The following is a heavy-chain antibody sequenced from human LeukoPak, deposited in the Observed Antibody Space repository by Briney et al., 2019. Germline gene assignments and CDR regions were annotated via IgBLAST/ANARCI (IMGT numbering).Heavy chain of an antibody. CDR3: TRVGYIDEGIDY. J-gene: IGHJ4*02. D-gene: IGHD5-24*01. Sequence: GGSLRLSCAASGFTFSSYSMNWVRQAAGKGLEWVSSISSSSSYIYYADSVKGRFTISRDNAKNSLYLQMNSLRAEDTAIYYCTRVGYIDEGIDYWGQGTLVTVSS. CDR2: ISSSSSYI. CDR1: GFTFSSYS. V-gene: IGHV3-21*01.